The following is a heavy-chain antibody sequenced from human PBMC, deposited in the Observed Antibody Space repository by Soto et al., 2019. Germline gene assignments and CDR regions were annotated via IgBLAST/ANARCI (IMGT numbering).Heavy chain of an antibody. CDR1: GVTFRSYA. J-gene: IGHJ4*02. CDR2: ISGSGGST. Sequence: EVQLLESGGGLVQPWGSLRLSCAASGVTFRSYAMSGVSQAPGKGLDGVSAISGSGGSTYYADSVKGRCTSSRHNSKNTLYPPMNSLSAEDTAVYYCAKDRGMGDIGLTVYARVGCFDSWGQGPLVTVSS. V-gene: IGHV3-23*01. D-gene: IGHD2-8*01. CDR3: AKDRGMGDIGLTVYARVGCFDS.